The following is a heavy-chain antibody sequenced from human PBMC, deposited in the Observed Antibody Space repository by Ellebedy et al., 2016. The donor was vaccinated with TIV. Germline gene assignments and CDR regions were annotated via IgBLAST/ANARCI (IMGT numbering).Heavy chain of an antibody. CDR1: GGSISSTNW. CDR2: VLHTGRT. D-gene: IGHD3-9*01. V-gene: IGHV4-4*02. Sequence: MPGGSLRLSCAVSGGSISSTNWWSWVRQTPGKGLEWIGQVLHTGRTNYNPTLKSRVTISLDKSKNQFSLKLSSVTAADTAMYYCARDSTAYYYFDDWGQGTLVTVSS. CDR3: ARDSTAYYYFDD. J-gene: IGHJ4*02.